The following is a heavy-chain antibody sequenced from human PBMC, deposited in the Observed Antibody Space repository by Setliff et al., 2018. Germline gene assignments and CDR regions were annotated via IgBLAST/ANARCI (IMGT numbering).Heavy chain of an antibody. Sequence: GESLKISCKGSGDNFNTNWIAWVRQMPGRGPEWMGVIYPGDSDTRYSPSFEGQVIISADKSSSSAFLQWNSLKASDTAMYFCARRDFGSDYPLVSWGQGTLVTV. V-gene: IGHV5-51*01. J-gene: IGHJ4*02. CDR2: IYPGDSDT. CDR3: ARRDFGSDYPLVS. CDR1: GDNFNTNW. D-gene: IGHD6-25*01.